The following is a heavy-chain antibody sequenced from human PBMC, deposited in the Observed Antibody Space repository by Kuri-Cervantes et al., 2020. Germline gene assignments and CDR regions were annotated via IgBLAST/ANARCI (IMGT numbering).Heavy chain of an antibody. Sequence: ASVKVSCKASGGTFSSYAISWVRQAPGQGLEWMGWINPNSGGTDYAQKFQGRVTMTRDTSISTAYMELSRLRSDDTAVYYCARGLTTAVTYTGLWYFDYWGQGTLVTVSS. CDR2: INPNSGGT. J-gene: IGHJ4*02. CDR3: ARGLTTAVTYTGLWYFDY. CDR1: GGTFSSYA. V-gene: IGHV1-2*02. D-gene: IGHD4-23*01.